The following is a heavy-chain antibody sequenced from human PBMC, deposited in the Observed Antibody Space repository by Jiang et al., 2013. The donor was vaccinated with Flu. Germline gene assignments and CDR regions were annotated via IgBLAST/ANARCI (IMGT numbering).Heavy chain of an antibody. Sequence: SGAEVKKPGSSVKVSCKASGYTFTSYGISWVRQAPGQGLEWMGWISAYNGNTNYAQKLQGRVTMTTDTSTSTAYMELRSLRSDDTAVYYCARDHGGDIVVVPAAIPLDPWGQGTLVT. CDR3: ARDHGGDIVVVPAAIPLDP. CDR1: GYTFTSYG. V-gene: IGHV1-18*01. J-gene: IGHJ5*02. CDR2: ISAYNGNT. D-gene: IGHD2-2*01.